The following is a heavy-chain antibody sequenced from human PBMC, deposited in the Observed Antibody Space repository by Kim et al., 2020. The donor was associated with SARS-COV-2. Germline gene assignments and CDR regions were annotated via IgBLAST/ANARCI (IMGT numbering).Heavy chain of an antibody. D-gene: IGHD2-15*01. CDR2: IYYDGRT. V-gene: IGHV4-59*03. J-gene: IGHJ5*02. Sequence: SETLSLTCDVSGGSISPYIWNWIRQSPGKGLEWIAYIYYDGRTLYNHSLNGRASISLDTSKNQFSLRLTSVTAADTAIYYCAKRIRSDRPILQDNWFGP. CDR3: AKRIRSDRPILQDNWFGP. CDR1: GGSISPYI.